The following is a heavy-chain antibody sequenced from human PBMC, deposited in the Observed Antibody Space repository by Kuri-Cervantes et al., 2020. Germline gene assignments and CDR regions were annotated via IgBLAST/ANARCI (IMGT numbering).Heavy chain of an antibody. V-gene: IGHV3-30-3*01. J-gene: IGHJ3*02. CDR1: GFTFSSYA. CDR3: ARPGGSTHAFDI. D-gene: IGHD3-16*01. Sequence: GGSLRLSCAASGFTFSSYAMHWVRQAPGKGLEWVAVISYDGSNKYYADSVKGRFTISRDNSKNTLYLQMNSLRAEDTAVYYCARPGGSTHAFDIWGQGTMVTVSS. CDR2: ISYDGSNK.